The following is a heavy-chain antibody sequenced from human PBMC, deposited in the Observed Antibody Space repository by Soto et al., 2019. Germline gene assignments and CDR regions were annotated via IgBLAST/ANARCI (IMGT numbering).Heavy chain of an antibody. CDR2: TYYRSKRYN. D-gene: IGHD3-16*01. CDR1: GDSASSTSAA. CDR3: ARKPGGYAYLDY. J-gene: IGHJ4*02. V-gene: IGHV6-1*01. Sequence: QVQLQQSGPGLVKPSQTLSLTCAISGDSASSTSAAWNWVRQSPSRGLEWLGRTYYRSKRYNDYAVSVKSLITINADTTKNQSSLQLNSVTPEETAVYSCARKPGGYAYLDYWGQGTLVTVSS.